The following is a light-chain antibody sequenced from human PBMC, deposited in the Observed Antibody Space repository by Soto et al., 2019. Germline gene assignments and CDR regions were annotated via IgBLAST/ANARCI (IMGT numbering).Light chain of an antibody. CDR1: SSDVGGYDY. Sequence: QSVLTQPPSASGAPGRSVTISCTGTSSDVGGYDYVSWFQQHPGKAPKLIIYEVTKRPSGVPDRFSSSQSGNTASLTVSGLQAEDEADYYCRSFVDGNNYWVFGGGRKPTVL. J-gene: IGLJ3*02. CDR3: RSFVDGNNYWV. CDR2: EVT. V-gene: IGLV2-8*01.